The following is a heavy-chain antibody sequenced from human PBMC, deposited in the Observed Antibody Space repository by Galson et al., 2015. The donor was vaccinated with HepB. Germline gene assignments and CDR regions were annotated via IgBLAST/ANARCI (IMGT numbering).Heavy chain of an antibody. CDR2: IGSGDLK. CDR1: RFTFSPSG. Sequence: SLRPPCAASRFTFSPSGMTCVRQAPGTGLEWVITIGSGDLKFSPDSLKGRFTISRDNDMNSVYLRMTGLSAEDTAVYYCARDSASWSRDYWGQGTLVTVSS. V-gene: IGHV3-69-1*02. J-gene: IGHJ4*02. CDR3: ARDSASWSRDY. D-gene: IGHD6-19*01.